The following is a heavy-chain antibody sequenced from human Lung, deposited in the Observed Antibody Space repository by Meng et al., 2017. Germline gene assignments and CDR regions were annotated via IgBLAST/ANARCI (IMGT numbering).Heavy chain of an antibody. CDR3: AKYSYGLGDYFDY. CDR2: LSGGGFTT. J-gene: IGHJ4*02. V-gene: IGHV3-23*04. Sequence: VQVVESGGGFGKPGGSLRLSLAASGFSFSSYAMSWVRRAPGKGLEWLAALSGGGFTTYYADSVKGRFTISRHNSKNTLYLQMNSLRAEDTALYYCAKYSYGLGDYFDYWGQGALVTVSS. CDR1: GFSFSSYA. D-gene: IGHD3-10*01.